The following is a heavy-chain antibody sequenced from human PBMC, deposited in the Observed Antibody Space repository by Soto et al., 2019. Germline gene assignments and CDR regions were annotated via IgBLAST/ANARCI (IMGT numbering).Heavy chain of an antibody. J-gene: IGHJ6*02. CDR3: APLSVSLSGPYGIHV. CDR1: GYSVSSSDYY. V-gene: IGHV4-39*01. D-gene: IGHD2-15*01. CDR2: MLYSGLT. Sequence: SETLSLTCSVSGYSVSSSDYYWAWIRQPPGKGLGWIGSMLYSGLTYYNPSLKSRVTLSVDTSKNQFSVRLNSVTASDTAVYYCAPLSVSLSGPYGIHVWGQGTTVTVSS.